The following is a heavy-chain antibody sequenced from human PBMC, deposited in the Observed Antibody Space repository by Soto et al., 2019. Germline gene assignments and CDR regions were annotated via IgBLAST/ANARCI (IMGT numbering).Heavy chain of an antibody. J-gene: IGHJ4*02. CDR2: ISYDGSNK. CDR3: AKDPRRGTIFGVVGYYFDY. CDR1: GFTFSSYG. D-gene: IGHD3-3*01. Sequence: PXGSLRLSCASSGFTFSSYGMHCVRQAPGKWLEWVAVISYDGSNKYYADSVKGRFTISRDNSKNTLYLQMNSLRAEDTAVYYCAKDPRRGTIFGVVGYYFDYWGQGTLVTVSS. V-gene: IGHV3-30*18.